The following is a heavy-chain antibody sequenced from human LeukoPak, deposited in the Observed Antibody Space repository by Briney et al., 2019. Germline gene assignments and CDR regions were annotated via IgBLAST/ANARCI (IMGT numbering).Heavy chain of an antibody. J-gene: IGHJ4*02. Sequence: GGSLRLSCTASGFTFGDYAMSWVRQAPGKGLEWVGFIRSKAYGGTTEYAASVKGRFTISRDDSKSIAYLQMNSLKTEDTAVYYCAKAHYYGSGSLYLDYWGQGTLVTVSS. D-gene: IGHD3-10*01. CDR1: GFTFGDYA. CDR2: IRSKAYGGTT. V-gene: IGHV3-49*04. CDR3: AKAHYYGSGSLYLDY.